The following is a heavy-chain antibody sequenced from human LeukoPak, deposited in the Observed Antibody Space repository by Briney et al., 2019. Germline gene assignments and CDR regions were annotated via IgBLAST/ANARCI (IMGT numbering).Heavy chain of an antibody. CDR3: ERQRAGFGVVSH. J-gene: IGHJ4*02. CDR2: IYYSGSS. Sequence: SETLSLTCTVSGDSISSSNSYWGWIPQPPGKGLECLGSIYYSGSSYYRPSLRSRVTVSIDTSKNQYSLKLSSVTAADTAIYYCERQRAGFGVVSHWGQGTLVTVSS. D-gene: IGHD3-3*01. CDR1: GDSISSSNSY. V-gene: IGHV4-39*01.